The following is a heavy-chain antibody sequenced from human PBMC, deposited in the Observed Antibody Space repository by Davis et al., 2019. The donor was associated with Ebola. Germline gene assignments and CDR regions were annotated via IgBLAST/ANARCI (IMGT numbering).Heavy chain of an antibody. Sequence: SETLSLTCAVYGGSFSGYYWSWIRQPPGKGLEWIAFIANGGRTIYNPSLRGRVTISIDTSKNQFSLEVRSVTAADTAFYYCVRGSDAYNTGYWGQGTLVTVSS. J-gene: IGHJ4*02. CDR1: GGSFSGYY. D-gene: IGHD5-24*01. CDR2: IANGGRT. V-gene: IGHV4-34*01. CDR3: VRGSDAYNTGY.